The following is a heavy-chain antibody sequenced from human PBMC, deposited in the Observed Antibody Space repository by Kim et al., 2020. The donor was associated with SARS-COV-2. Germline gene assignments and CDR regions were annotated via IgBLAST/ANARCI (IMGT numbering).Heavy chain of an antibody. J-gene: IGHJ6*01. D-gene: IGHD3-10*01. CDR2: INGDGSTT. CDR1: GFTLSDYW. V-gene: IGHV3-74*01. Sequence: GGSLRLSCAASGFTLSDYWMYWVRQAPGKGLVWVSRINGDGSTTTYADSVKGRFTISRDNAKNTLYLQMNTLRAEDTAVYYCTRITHRVIPLSYYTMDV. CDR3: TRITHRVIPLSYYTMDV.